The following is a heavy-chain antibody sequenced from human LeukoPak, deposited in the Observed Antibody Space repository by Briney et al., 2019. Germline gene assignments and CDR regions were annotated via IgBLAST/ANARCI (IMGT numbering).Heavy chain of an antibody. CDR3: ARASSSGYFYVAPTYFDY. J-gene: IGHJ4*02. CDR2: ISAYNGNT. V-gene: IGHV1-18*01. Sequence: EASVKVSCKASGYTFTSYGISWVRQAPGQGLEWMGWISAYNGNTNYAQKLQGRVTMTTDTSTSTAYMELRSLRSDDTAVYYCARASSSGYFYVAPTYFDYWGQGTLVTVSS. CDR1: GYTFTSYG. D-gene: IGHD3-22*01.